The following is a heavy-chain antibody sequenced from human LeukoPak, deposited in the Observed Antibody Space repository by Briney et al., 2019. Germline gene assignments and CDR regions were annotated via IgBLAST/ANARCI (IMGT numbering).Heavy chain of an antibody. CDR3: ARQRYYGSGSYSLNWFDP. V-gene: IGHV4-39*01. J-gene: IGHJ5*02. CDR1: GGSFSTHY. Sequence: PSETLSLTCAVYGGSFSTHYWGWIRQPPGKGLEWIGSIYYSETTYYNPSLKSRVTISVDTSKNQFSLRLSSVTAADTAVYYCARQRYYGSGSYSLNWFDPWGQGTLVTVSS. CDR2: IYYSETT. D-gene: IGHD3-10*01.